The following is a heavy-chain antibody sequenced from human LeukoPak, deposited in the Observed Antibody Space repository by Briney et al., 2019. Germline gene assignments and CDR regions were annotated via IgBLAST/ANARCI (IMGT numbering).Heavy chain of an antibody. J-gene: IGHJ4*02. D-gene: IGHD4-17*01. V-gene: IGHV4-59*11. Sequence: PSETLSLTCTVSGGSISSHYWSWLRQPPGKGLEWIGYIYCSGSTNYNPSLKSRVTISVDTSKNQFSLKLSSVTAADTAVYYCAREDEYGDYEPNWGQGTLVTVSS. CDR1: GGSISSHY. CDR3: AREDEYGDYEPN. CDR2: IYCSGST.